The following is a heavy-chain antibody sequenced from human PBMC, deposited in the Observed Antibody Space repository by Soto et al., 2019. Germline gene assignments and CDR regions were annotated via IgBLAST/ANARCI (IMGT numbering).Heavy chain of an antibody. V-gene: IGHV3-23*01. CDR2: ISGSGGST. CDR3: AKSVGRFLEWLLPDY. D-gene: IGHD3-3*01. CDR1: GFTFSNYA. Sequence: EVQLLESGGGLVQPGGSLRLSCAASGFTFSNYAMSWVRQAPGKGLEWVSAISGSGGSTYYADSVKGRFTISRDNSKNTLDLQMNSLRAEDTAVYYFAKSVGRFLEWLLPDYWGQGTLVTVSS. J-gene: IGHJ4*02.